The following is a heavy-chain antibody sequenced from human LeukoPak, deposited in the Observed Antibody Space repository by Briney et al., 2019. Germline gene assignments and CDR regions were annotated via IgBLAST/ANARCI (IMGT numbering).Heavy chain of an antibody. CDR2: ISSSSSTI. Sequence: GGSLRLSCAASGFTFSSYSMNGVRQAPGKGREGVSYISSSSSTIYYADSVKGQFTISRDDAKNSLYLQMNSLRAEDTAVYYCARGLKGYGSGSYYIGHSLDYWGQGTLVTVSS. V-gene: IGHV3-48*01. D-gene: IGHD3-10*01. CDR3: ARGLKGYGSGSYYIGHSLDY. CDR1: GFTFSSYS. J-gene: IGHJ4*02.